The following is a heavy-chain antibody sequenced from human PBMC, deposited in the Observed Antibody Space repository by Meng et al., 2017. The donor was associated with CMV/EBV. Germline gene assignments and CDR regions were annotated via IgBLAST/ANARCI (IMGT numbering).Heavy chain of an antibody. D-gene: IGHD2-2*01. CDR2: IRYDGSNK. CDR3: AKGDVSLGYCSRTSCYPFDP. J-gene: IGHJ5*02. CDR1: GFTFSSDG. V-gene: IGHV3-30*02. Sequence: GGSLRLSCAVSGFTFSSDGMPWVRQAPGKGLEWVAFIRYDGSNKYYADSVKGRFTISRDNSKNTPYLQMNSLRAEDTAVYYCAKGDVSLGYCSRTSCYPFDPWGQGTLVTVSS.